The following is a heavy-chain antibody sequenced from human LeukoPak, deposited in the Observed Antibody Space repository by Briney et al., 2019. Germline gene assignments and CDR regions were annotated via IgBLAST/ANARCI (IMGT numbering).Heavy chain of an antibody. D-gene: IGHD2-8*01. V-gene: IGHV4-59*02. J-gene: IGHJ5*02. CDR1: GGSVSGYY. CDR2: VYYSGST. CDR3: ARDRRYCTNGVCLNWFDP. Sequence: SETLSLTCVVSGGSVSGYYWGWIRQPPGRGLEWIGYVYYSGSTYYNPSLKSRVTISVDTSKNQFSLKLSSVTAADTAVYYCARDRRYCTNGVCLNWFDPWGQGTLVTVSS.